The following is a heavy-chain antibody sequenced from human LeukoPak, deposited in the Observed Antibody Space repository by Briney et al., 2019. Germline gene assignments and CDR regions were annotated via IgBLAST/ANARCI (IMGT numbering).Heavy chain of an antibody. CDR1: GFTFSSYS. CDR2: ISSSSSYI. J-gene: IGHJ4*02. D-gene: IGHD6-13*01. V-gene: IGHV3-21*01. Sequence: GGSLRPSCAASGFTFSSYSMNWVRQAPGKGLEWVSSISSSSSYIYYADSVKGRFTISRDNTKNSLYLQMNSLRAEDTAVYYCARRYSSSWPNDYWGQGTLVTVSS. CDR3: ARRYSSSWPNDY.